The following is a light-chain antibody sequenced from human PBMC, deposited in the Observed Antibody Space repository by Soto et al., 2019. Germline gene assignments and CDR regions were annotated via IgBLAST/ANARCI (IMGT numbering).Light chain of an antibody. CDR2: DAS. CDR1: QSVGTY. CDR3: QQRNNWPVT. J-gene: IGKJ5*01. V-gene: IGKV3-11*02. Sequence: EIVLTQSPATLSLSPGEGATLSCRASQSVGTYLAWYQHKPGQAPRLLIYDASNRATDTPARFSGSGSGRDFTLTISSLEPEDSAVYFCQQRNNWPVTFGQGTRLEIK.